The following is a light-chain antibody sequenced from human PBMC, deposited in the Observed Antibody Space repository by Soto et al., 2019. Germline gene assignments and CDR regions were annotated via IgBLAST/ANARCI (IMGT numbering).Light chain of an antibody. CDR1: QSVSSN. CDR2: GAS. CDR3: QQYNNWLLLT. V-gene: IGKV3-15*01. Sequence: EIVMTPSPATLSVSPGERATLSCRPSQSVSSNLAWYQQKPGQAPRLLIYGASTRATGIPTRLSGSGSGTKFTLTISSLQSEDFAVYYCQQYNNWLLLTFGGGTKVVI. J-gene: IGKJ4*01.